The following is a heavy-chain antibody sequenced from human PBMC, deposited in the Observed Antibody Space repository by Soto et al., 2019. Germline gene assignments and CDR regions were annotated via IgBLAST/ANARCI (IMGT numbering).Heavy chain of an antibody. J-gene: IGHJ5*02. CDR1: GFTFSSYW. CDR2: INSDGSST. V-gene: IGHV3-74*01. Sequence: GGSLRLSCAASGFTFSSYWMHWVRQAPGKGLVWVSRINSDGSSTSYADSVKGRFTISRDNAKNTLYLQMNSLRAEDTAVYYCARGFEQYCGGDCYTYHWFDPWGQGTLVTVSS. CDR3: ARGFEQYCGGDCYTYHWFDP. D-gene: IGHD2-21*02.